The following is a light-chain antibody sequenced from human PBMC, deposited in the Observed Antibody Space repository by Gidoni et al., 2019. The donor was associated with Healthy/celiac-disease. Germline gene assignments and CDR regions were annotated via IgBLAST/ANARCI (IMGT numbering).Light chain of an antibody. J-gene: IGKJ1*01. CDR1: QSTNNW. V-gene: IGKV1-5*03. CDR2: KAS. CDR3: HHYTARCT. Sequence: DIQMTQSPSTLSASVGDRVTITCRASQSTNNWLAWYQQKPGKAPNLLIYKASILESGVPSRFSGSGSGTDFTLTIISLQPDDFATYYCHHYTARCTFXQXTKVQIK.